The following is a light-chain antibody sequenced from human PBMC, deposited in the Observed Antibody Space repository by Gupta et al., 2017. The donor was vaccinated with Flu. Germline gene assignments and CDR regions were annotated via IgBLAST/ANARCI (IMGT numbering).Light chain of an antibody. Sequence: TRMTQSPSSFSASTGDRVTIACRASQDISNFLAWYQQKPGEAPKLLIYSASTLHSGVPSRFSGSGSGTDFTLTISYLQSEDFATYYCLQDDNYPITFGHGTKVHI. J-gene: IGKJ3*01. CDR3: LQDDNYPIT. CDR1: QDISNF. CDR2: SAS. V-gene: IGKV1-8*01.